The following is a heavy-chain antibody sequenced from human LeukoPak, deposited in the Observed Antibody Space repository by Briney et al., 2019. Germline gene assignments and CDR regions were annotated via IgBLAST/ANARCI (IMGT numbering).Heavy chain of an antibody. CDR3: AGGDVYFDY. CDR2: IYSGGRT. D-gene: IGHD2-21*02. V-gene: IGHV3-53*01. Sequence: GGSLRLSCVASGFIVSSNYMSWVRQAPGKGLEWVSVIYSGGRTYYADSVKGRFTISRDNSKSTLYLQMNSLRAEDTAVYYCAGGDVYFDYWGQGTLVTVSS. CDR1: GFIVSSNY. J-gene: IGHJ4*02.